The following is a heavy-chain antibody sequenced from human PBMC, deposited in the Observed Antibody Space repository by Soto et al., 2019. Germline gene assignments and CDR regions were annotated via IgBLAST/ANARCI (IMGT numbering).Heavy chain of an antibody. D-gene: IGHD6-25*01. CDR1: GYTFTDYY. V-gene: IGHV1-2*04. CDR2: VNPKTGNT. CDR3: ATGYSSGYDYLYR. J-gene: IGHJ1*01. Sequence: GASVKVTCKASGYTFTDYYIHWARQAPGQGLEWMGWVNPKTGNTNYAEKSQDWFTMTRDTSISTADMELRSLKSDDTAVYYCATGYSSGYDYLYRWGQSTLVTVSS.